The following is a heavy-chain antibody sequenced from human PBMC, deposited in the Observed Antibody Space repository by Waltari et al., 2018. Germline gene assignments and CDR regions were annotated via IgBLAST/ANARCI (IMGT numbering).Heavy chain of an antibody. D-gene: IGHD2-15*01. V-gene: IGHV3-7*03. CDR2: IMTDGSEE. CDR3: ARQRQDEYHYYYMDA. J-gene: IGHJ6*03. Sequence: EVQLVESGGGLVQPGGSLRLSCAASGFTLSRYWMSGVRQAQGKGPEWVENIMTDGSEEYYVDSVRGRFTISRDNAKNSLYLQMNSLRPEDTAVYYCARQRQDEYHYYYMDAWGKGTTVTVSS. CDR1: GFTLSRYW.